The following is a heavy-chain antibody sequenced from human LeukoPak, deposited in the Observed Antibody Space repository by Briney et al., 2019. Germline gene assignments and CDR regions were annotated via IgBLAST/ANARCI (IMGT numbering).Heavy chain of an antibody. CDR2: IYYSGST. CDR1: GGSISSYY. Sequence: SGTPSLTCTVSGGSISSYYWSWIRQPPGKGLEWIGYIYYSGSTNYNPSLKSRVTISVDTSKNQFSLKLSSVTAADTAVYYCARSNYYYYYMDVWGKGTTVTVSS. CDR3: ARSNYYYYYMDV. D-gene: IGHD6-6*01. V-gene: IGHV4-59*01. J-gene: IGHJ6*03.